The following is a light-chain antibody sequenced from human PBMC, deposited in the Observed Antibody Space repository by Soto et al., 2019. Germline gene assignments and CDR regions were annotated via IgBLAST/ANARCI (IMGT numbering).Light chain of an antibody. J-gene: IGKJ2*01. CDR2: KAS. CDR1: QSISIW. Sequence: DIQMTQSPSTLSASVGDRVTITCRASQSISIWLAWYQQKPGKAPKLLIYKASSLESGVPSRFSGSGSGTEFTLTISSLQPDDFATYYCQQYNSYSPYTCGEGPKLEIK. CDR3: QQYNSYSPYT. V-gene: IGKV1-5*03.